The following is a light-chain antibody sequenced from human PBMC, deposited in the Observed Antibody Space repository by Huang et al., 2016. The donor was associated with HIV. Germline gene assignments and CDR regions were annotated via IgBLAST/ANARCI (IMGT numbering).Light chain of an antibody. J-gene: IGKJ4*01. CDR1: QSVSSK. V-gene: IGKV3-15*01. Sequence: PATLSVSPGERATLSCRASQSVSSKLAWYQQKPGQAPRLLIYGASTRATGIPARFSGSGSGTEFTLTISSLQSEDFAVYYCQQYNNWLLLTFGGGTKVEIK. CDR3: QQYNNWLLLT. CDR2: GAS.